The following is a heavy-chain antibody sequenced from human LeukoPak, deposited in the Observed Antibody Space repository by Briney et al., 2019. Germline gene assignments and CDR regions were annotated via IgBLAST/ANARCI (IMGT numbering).Heavy chain of an antibody. CDR1: GFTFRNYV. V-gene: IGHV3-30-3*01. CDR2: TSSDLNVK. D-gene: IGHD3-10*01. Sequence: GGSLRLSCAASGFTFRNYVIHWVRQAPGKGLEWVAVTSSDLNVKLYADPVKGRFTISRDNSRSTLYLQRNSLRPEDTAIYYCAREGYYGSGSPPSSYFDYWGQGTLVTVSS. CDR3: AREGYYGSGSPPSSYFDY. J-gene: IGHJ4*02.